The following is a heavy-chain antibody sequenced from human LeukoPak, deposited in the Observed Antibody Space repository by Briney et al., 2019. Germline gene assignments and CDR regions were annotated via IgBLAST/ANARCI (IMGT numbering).Heavy chain of an antibody. D-gene: IGHD3-22*01. CDR3: AREFHDSSGYTIDY. CDR2: ISSSSSYI. Sequence: GGSLRLSCAASGFTFSSYSMNWVRQAPGKGLEWVSSISSSSSYIYHADSVKGRFTISRDDAKNSLYLQMNSLRAEDTAVYYCAREFHDSSGYTIDYWGQGTLVTVSS. V-gene: IGHV3-21*01. CDR1: GFTFSSYS. J-gene: IGHJ4*02.